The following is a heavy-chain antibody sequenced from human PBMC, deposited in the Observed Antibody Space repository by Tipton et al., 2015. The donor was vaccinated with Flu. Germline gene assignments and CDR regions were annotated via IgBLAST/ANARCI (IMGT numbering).Heavy chain of an antibody. D-gene: IGHD6-19*01. J-gene: IGHJ4*02. CDR2: VYDTEST. CDR3: ARQGWSGVFDRQLPYYFDY. Sequence: TLSLTCSVSGASIDFNYWGWIRQPPGRGLEWIGYVYDTESTNYNPSLKSRLTISVDTSMIQFPLKLNSVSAADTAVYYCARQGWSGVFDRQLPYYFDYWGQGILVTVTS. V-gene: IGHV4-59*01. CDR1: GASIDFNY.